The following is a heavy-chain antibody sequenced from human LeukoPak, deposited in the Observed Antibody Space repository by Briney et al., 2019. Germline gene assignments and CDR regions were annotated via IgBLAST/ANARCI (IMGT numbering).Heavy chain of an antibody. V-gene: IGHV1-18*01. Sequence: ASVKVSSTASGYTFTSYGISWVRQAPGQGLEWMGWISAYNGNTNYAQKLQGRVTMTTDTSTSTAYMELRSLRSDDTAVYYCARDPYYGGAIDYWDQGTLVTVSS. CDR2: ISAYNGNT. CDR3: ARDPYYGGAIDY. CDR1: GYTFTSYG. J-gene: IGHJ4*02. D-gene: IGHD4-23*01.